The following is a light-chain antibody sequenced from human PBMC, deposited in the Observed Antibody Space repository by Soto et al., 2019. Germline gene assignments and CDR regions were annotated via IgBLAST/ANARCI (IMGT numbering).Light chain of an antibody. Sequence: DIVMTQSPFSLPVTPGEPASISCRSSRSLYTRGNNYLDWYLQKPGQRPHILIYFGSNRASGVPDRFSGRGSGTEFTLEISRVEPEDLGVYYCMQTLQTPLTFGGGTKVEI. CDR3: MQTLQTPLT. CDR1: RSLYTRGNNY. V-gene: IGKV2-28*01. J-gene: IGKJ4*01. CDR2: FGS.